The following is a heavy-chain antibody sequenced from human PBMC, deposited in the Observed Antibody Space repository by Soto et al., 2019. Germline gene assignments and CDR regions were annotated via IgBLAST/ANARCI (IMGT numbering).Heavy chain of an antibody. V-gene: IGHV3-21*01. CDR3: ATESVLRFLEGVFDY. J-gene: IGHJ4*02. CDR2: ISSSSSYI. D-gene: IGHD3-3*01. CDR1: GFTFSSYS. Sequence: EVQLVESGGGLVKPGGSLRLSCAASGFTFSSYSMNWVRQAPGKGLEWVSSISSSSSYIYYADSVKGRFTISRDNAKNALYLQMNSLRAEDTAVYYCATESVLRFLEGVFDYWGQGTLVTVSS.